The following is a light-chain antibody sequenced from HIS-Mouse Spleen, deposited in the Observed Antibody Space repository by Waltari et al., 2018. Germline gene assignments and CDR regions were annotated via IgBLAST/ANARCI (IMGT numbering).Light chain of an antibody. CDR3: CSYAGSSTWV. Sequence: QSALTQPRSVSGSPGQSVTIPCPGTSSDAGGYNLVSWYQQHPGKAPKLMIYEGSKRPSGVSNRFSGSKSGNTASLTISGLQAEDEADYYCCSYAGSSTWVFGGGTKLTVL. CDR1: SSDAGGYNL. J-gene: IGLJ3*02. CDR2: EGS. V-gene: IGLV2-23*01.